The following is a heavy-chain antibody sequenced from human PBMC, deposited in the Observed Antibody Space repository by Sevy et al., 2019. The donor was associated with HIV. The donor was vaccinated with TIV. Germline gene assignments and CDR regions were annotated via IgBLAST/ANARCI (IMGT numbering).Heavy chain of an antibody. CDR1: GFTFSSYW. CDR3: ASQYSSSSQLYDIRYYYYYGMDV. V-gene: IGHV3-7*01. J-gene: IGHJ6*02. Sequence: GGSLRLSCAASGFTFSSYWMSWVRQAPGKGLEWVANIKQDGSVKYYVDSVNGRFTISRDNAKNSLYLQMNSLRAEDTAVYYCASQYSSSSQLYDIRYYYYYGMDVWGQGTTVTVSS. CDR2: IKQDGSVK. D-gene: IGHD6-6*01.